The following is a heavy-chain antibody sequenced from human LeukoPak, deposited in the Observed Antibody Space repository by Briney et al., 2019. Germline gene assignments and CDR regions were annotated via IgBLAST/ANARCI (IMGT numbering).Heavy chain of an antibody. CDR1: GFTVSSNY. V-gene: IGHV3-53*04. CDR2: IYSGGST. Sequence: GGSLRLSCAASGFTVSSNYMSWVRQAPWKGLEWVSVIYSGGSTYYADSVKGRFTISRHNSKNTLYLQMNSLRAEDTAVYYCARDSPYSSSWLNGMDVWGQGTTVTVSS. CDR3: ARDSPYSSSWLNGMDV. J-gene: IGHJ6*02. D-gene: IGHD6-13*01.